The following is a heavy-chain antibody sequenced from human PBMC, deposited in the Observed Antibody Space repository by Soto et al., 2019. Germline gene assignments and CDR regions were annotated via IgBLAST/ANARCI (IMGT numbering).Heavy chain of an antibody. CDR1: GFTSSHYY. Sequence: WGSLRLSCAASGFTSSHYYLSWIRQAPGKRLEWVSYIATGSRYTNYADSVRGRFTISRDDANNSFFLQMNSLIAEDTAVYYCARWTWDNIGGPDYWSQGILVTVSS. J-gene: IGHJ4*02. D-gene: IGHD3-16*01. CDR3: ARWTWDNIGGPDY. CDR2: IATGSRYT. V-gene: IGHV3-11*03.